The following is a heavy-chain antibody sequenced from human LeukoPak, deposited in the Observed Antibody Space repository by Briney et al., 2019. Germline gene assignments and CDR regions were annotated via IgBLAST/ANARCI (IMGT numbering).Heavy chain of an antibody. CDR1: GGSISSYY. V-gene: IGHV4-4*07. CDR3: AGGGNYGSGSYYYRL. J-gene: IGHJ4*02. D-gene: IGHD3-10*01. Sequence: SETPSLTCTVSGGSISSYYWSWIRQPAGKGLEWIGRIYTSGSTNSNPSLKSRVTISLDTSKKQFSLKLASVTAADTAVYYCAGGGNYGSGSYYYRLWGQGTLVTVSS. CDR2: IYTSGST.